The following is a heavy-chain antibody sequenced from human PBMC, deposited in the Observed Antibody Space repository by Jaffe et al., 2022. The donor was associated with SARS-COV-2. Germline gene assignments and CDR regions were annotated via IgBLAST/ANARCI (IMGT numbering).Heavy chain of an antibody. CDR3: ARDGGITIFGTGLGWFDP. V-gene: IGHV4-61*02. Sequence: QVQLQESGPGLVKPSQTLSLTCTVSGGSISSGSYFWSWIRQPAGKGLEWIGRIYPSGSTNYNPSLKSRVTISVDTSKNQFSLKVTSVTAADTAVYYCARDGGITIFGTGLGWFDPWGQGTLVTVSS. CDR1: GGSISSGSYF. J-gene: IGHJ5*02. CDR2: IYPSGST. D-gene: IGHD3-3*01.